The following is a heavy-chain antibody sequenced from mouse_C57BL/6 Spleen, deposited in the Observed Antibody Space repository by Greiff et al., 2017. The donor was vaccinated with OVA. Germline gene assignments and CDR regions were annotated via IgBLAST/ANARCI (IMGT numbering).Heavy chain of an antibody. CDR3: ARRRTGYAMDY. Sequence: QVQLQQSGAELVKPGASVKISCKASGYAFSSYWMNWVKQRPGKGLEWIGQIYPGDGDTNYNGKFKGKATLTADKSSSTAYMQLSSLASEDSSVYFCARRRTGYAMDYWGQGTSVTVSS. V-gene: IGHV1-80*01. D-gene: IGHD3-3*01. CDR2: IYPGDGDT. J-gene: IGHJ4*01. CDR1: GYAFSSYW.